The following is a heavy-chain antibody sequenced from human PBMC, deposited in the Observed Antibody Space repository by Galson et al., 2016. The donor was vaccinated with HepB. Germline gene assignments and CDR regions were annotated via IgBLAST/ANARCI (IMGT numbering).Heavy chain of an antibody. J-gene: IGHJ4*02. D-gene: IGHD3-10*01. CDR1: GFTFSNYA. CDR2: ISASGDYT. Sequence: SLRLSCAVSGFTFSNYAMNWVRQAPGKGLEWVSGISASGDYTYYADSVKGRFTISRDNSKNTLHLQMDSLRTEDAAVYHCAKGQGTDEGWFGESDYWGQGTLVSVAS. V-gene: IGHV3-23*01. CDR3: AKGQGTDEGWFGESDY.